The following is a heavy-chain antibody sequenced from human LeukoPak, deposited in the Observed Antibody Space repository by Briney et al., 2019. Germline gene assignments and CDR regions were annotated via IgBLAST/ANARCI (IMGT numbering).Heavy chain of an antibody. CDR2: IIPIFGTA. V-gene: IGHV1-69*13. D-gene: IGHD2-15*01. CDR1: GGTFSSYA. J-gene: IGHJ4*02. Sequence: SVKVSCKASGGTFSSYAISWVRQAPGQGLEWMGGIIPIFGTANYAQKFQGRVTLTADESTSTAYMELSSLRSEDTAVYYCARVIVAGFFPFDYWGQGTLVTVSS. CDR3: ARVIVAGFFPFDY.